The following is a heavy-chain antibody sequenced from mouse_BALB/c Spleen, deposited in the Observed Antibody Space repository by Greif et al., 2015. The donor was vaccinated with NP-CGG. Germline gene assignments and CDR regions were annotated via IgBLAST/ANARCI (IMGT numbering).Heavy chain of an antibody. V-gene: IGHV1-9*01. Sequence: QVQLQQSGAELMKPGASVKISCKATGYTFSSYWIEWVKQRPGHGLEWIGEILPGSGSTNYNEKFKGKATFTADTSSNTAYMKLSSLTSGDSAVYCCASRYYYWGQGTLVTVSA. CDR3: ASRYYY. D-gene: IGHD1-1*01. J-gene: IGHJ3*01. CDR2: ILPGSGST. CDR1: GYTFSSYW.